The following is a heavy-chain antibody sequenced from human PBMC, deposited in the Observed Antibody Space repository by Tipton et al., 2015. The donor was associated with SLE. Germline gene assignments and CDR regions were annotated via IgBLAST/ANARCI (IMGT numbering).Heavy chain of an antibody. Sequence: TLSLTCTVSGGSVSPYYWNWIRQSPGKGLEWIGHSSGSATYNPSLKSRVTISVDTSKNQFSLKMTSVTAADTAVYYCARDHYGSLDYWGQGMLVTVSS. J-gene: IGHJ4*02. CDR1: GGSVSPYY. CDR3: ARDHYGSLDY. V-gene: IGHV4-4*08. CDR2: SSGSA. D-gene: IGHD3-16*01.